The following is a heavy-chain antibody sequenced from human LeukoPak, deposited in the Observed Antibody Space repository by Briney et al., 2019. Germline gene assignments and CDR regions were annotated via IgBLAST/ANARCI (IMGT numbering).Heavy chain of an antibody. CDR2: FDPEDGET. Sequence: ASVKVSCKVSGYTLTELSMHWVRQAPGKGLEWMGGFDPEDGETIYAQKFQGRVTMTEDTSTDTAYMELSSLRSEDTAVYYCATSSSGWYGDLPFDYRGQGTLVTVSS. J-gene: IGHJ4*02. D-gene: IGHD6-19*01. V-gene: IGHV1-24*01. CDR3: ATSSSGWYGDLPFDY. CDR1: GYTLTELS.